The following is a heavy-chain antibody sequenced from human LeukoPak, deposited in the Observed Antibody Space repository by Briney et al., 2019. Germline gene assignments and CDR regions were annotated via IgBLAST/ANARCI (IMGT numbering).Heavy chain of an antibody. CDR2: IRYEGSNK. Sequence: PGGSLRLSCAASGFTFSSYGMHWVRQAPGKGLEWVAFIRYEGSNKYYADSVKGRFTISRDNSKNTLYLQVNSLRAEDRAVYYCAKDRGFGVVPFDYWGQGTLVTVSS. J-gene: IGHJ4*02. CDR3: AKDRGFGVVPFDY. D-gene: IGHD3-3*01. CDR1: GFTFSSYG. V-gene: IGHV3-30*02.